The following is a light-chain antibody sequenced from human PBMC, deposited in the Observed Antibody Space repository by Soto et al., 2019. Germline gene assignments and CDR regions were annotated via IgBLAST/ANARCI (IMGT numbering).Light chain of an antibody. Sequence: DIQMTQSPSSLSASVGDRVTITCQASQDITNYLNWYQVKPGKAPKLLIHDASKLEKGVPSRFSGSVSGTDFSFTISRLQPEDFATYFCQQFDNLPYTFGPGTMLEIK. CDR3: QQFDNLPYT. CDR2: DAS. J-gene: IGKJ2*01. V-gene: IGKV1-33*01. CDR1: QDITNY.